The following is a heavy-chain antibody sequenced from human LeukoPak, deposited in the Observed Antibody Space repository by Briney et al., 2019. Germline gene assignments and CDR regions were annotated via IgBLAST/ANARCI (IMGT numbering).Heavy chain of an antibody. CDR3: AREGITIFGVAISSSSAMDV. D-gene: IGHD3-3*01. CDR1: GGSISSSSYY. CDR2: IYYSGST. J-gene: IGHJ6*02. V-gene: IGHV4-39*02. Sequence: PSETLSLTCTVSGGSISSSSYYWGWIRQPPGKGLEWIGSIYYSGSTYYNPSLKSRVTISVDTSKNQFSLKLSSVTAADTAVYYCAREGITIFGVAISSSSAMDVWGQGTTVTVSS.